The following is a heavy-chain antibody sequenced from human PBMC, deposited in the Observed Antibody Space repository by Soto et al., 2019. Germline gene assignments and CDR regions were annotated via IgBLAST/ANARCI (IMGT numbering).Heavy chain of an antibody. CDR2: IYWDDDK. CDR1: GFSLSTSGVG. CDR3: AHRRAVAGTFDY. V-gene: IGHV2-5*02. Sequence: QITLKESGPTLVKPTQTLTLTCTFSGFSLSTSGVGVGWIRQPPGKALEGLALIYWDDDKRYSPSLKSRLTITKDTSKNQVVLTMTTMDPVDTATYYCAHRRAVAGTFDYWGQGTLVTVSS. D-gene: IGHD6-19*01. J-gene: IGHJ4*02.